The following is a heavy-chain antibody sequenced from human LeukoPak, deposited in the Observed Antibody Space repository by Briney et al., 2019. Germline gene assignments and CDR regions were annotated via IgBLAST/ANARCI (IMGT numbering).Heavy chain of an antibody. Sequence: GGLRLSCAASGFTFSDYYMSWIRQAPGKGLEWVSYISSSGSTIYYADSVKGRFTISRDNAKNSLYLQMNSLRAEDTAVYYCARDLRYYDILTGYYREGFFDYWGQGTLVTVSS. CDR1: GFTFSDYY. CDR3: ARDLRYYDILTGYYREGFFDY. D-gene: IGHD3-9*01. V-gene: IGHV3-11*04. CDR2: ISSSGSTI. J-gene: IGHJ4*02.